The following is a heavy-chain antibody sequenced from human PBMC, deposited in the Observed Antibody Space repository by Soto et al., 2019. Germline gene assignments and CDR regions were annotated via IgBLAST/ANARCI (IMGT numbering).Heavy chain of an antibody. V-gene: IGHV3-74*01. Sequence: EVQLVESGGGLVQPGGSLRLSCAASGFTISSHWMHWVRQAPGKGLVWVSRINSDGSSTSYADSVKGRFIISRDNAKNTVYLQMNSLRAEDTAVYYCVRSYSGTYGCFDPGGQGTLVTVSS. CDR1: GFTISSHW. CDR3: VRSYSGTYGCFDP. J-gene: IGHJ5*02. D-gene: IGHD1-26*01. CDR2: INSDGSST.